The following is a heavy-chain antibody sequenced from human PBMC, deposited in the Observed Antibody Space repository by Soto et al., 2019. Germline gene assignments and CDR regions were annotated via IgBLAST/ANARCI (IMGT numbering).Heavy chain of an antibody. CDR1: GFTFSSYA. CDR3: AKNWLTVYYYYGMDV. CDR2: ISGSGGST. Sequence: EVQLLESGGGLVQPGGSLRLSCAASGFTFSSYAMSWVRQAPGKGLAWVSAISGSGGSTDYADSVKGRFTISRDNSKNTLYLQMNSLRAEDTAVYYCAKNWLTVYYYYGMDVWGQGTTVTVSS. V-gene: IGHV3-23*01. D-gene: IGHD3-10*01. J-gene: IGHJ6*02.